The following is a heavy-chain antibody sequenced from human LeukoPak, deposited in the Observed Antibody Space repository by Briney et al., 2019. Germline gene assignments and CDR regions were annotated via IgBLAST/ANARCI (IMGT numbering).Heavy chain of an antibody. CDR3: AREREMATIGSYFDY. J-gene: IGHJ4*02. CDR2: INHSGST. Sequence: SVTLSLTCAVYGGSFSGYYWSWIRQPPGKGLEWIGEINHSGSTNYNPSLKSRVTISVDTSKNQFSLKLSSVTAADTAVYYCAREREMATIGSYFDYWGQGTLVTVSS. D-gene: IGHD5-24*01. V-gene: IGHV4-34*01. CDR1: GGSFSGYY.